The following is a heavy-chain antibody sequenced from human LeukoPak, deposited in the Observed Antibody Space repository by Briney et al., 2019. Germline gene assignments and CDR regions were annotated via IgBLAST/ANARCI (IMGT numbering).Heavy chain of an antibody. CDR3: ARVTFRSNYDFWSGYFTNEGYFDY. CDR2: INPSGDST. Sequence: GASVKVSCKASGYTFTSYYMHWVRQAPGQGLEWMGIINPSGDSTSYAQKFQGRVTMTRDTSTSTVYMELSGLRSEDTAVYYCARVTFRSNYDFWSGYFTNEGYFDYWGQGTLVTVSS. CDR1: GYTFTSYY. J-gene: IGHJ4*02. D-gene: IGHD3-3*01. V-gene: IGHV1-46*01.